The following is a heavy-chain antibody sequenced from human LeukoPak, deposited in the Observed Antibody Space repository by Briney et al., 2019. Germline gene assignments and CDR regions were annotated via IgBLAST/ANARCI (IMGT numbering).Heavy chain of an antibody. J-gene: IGHJ4*02. CDR2: IFHGVTT. Sequence: SETLSLTCTVSGSSINTPYYWAWIRQPPGEGLEWIGNIFHGVTTFYNPSLMNRVAISVDTSKNRFSLKLTSVTAADTAVYYCARDATIAAPLMSWGQGTLVIVSS. CDR3: ARDATIAAPLMS. D-gene: IGHD6-13*01. CDR1: GSSINTPYY. V-gene: IGHV4-38-2*02.